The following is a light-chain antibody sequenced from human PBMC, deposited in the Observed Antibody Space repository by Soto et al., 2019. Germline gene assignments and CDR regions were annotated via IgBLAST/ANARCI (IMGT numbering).Light chain of an antibody. J-gene: IGKJ4*01. CDR2: DAS. CDR3: QQYDSSPLT. Sequence: EIVLTQSPDTLSLSPGERATLSCRASQSVDSNYLAWYQQKPGQAPRVLIYDASIRATGIPDRFSGSGSGTDSTLTISRLEPEDSAVYYCQQYDSSPLTFGGGTKV. CDR1: QSVDSNY. V-gene: IGKV3-20*01.